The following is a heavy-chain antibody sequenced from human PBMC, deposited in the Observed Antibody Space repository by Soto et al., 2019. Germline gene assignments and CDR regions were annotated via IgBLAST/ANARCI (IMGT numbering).Heavy chain of an antibody. J-gene: IGHJ3*02. Sequence: GSLRLSCAASGFTFSSYWMHWVRQAPGKGLVWVSRINSDGSSTSYADSVKGRFTISRDNAKNTLYLQMNSLRAEDTAVYYCARPYCSSTSCYPGEAFDIWGQGTMVTVSS. V-gene: IGHV3-74*01. CDR3: ARPYCSSTSCYPGEAFDI. CDR2: INSDGSST. D-gene: IGHD2-2*01. CDR1: GFTFSSYW.